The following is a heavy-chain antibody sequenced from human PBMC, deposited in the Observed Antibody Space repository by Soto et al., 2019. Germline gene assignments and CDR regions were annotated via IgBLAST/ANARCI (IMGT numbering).Heavy chain of an antibody. CDR1: GGSISSYY. D-gene: IGHD4-17*01. Sequence: SETLSLTCTVSGGSISSYYWSWIRQPPGKGLEWIGYIYYSGSTNYNPSLKSRVTISVDTSKNQFSLKLSSVTAADTAVYYCARLNPTDNFDYWGQGTLVTAPQ. CDR2: IYYSGST. V-gene: IGHV4-59*08. J-gene: IGHJ4*02. CDR3: ARLNPTDNFDY.